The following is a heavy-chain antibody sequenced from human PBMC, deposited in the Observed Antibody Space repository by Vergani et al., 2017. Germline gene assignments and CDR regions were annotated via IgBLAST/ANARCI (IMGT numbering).Heavy chain of an antibody. CDR1: GYTLTELS. J-gene: IGHJ6*02. Sequence: QVQLVQSGAEVKKPGASVKVSCKVSGYTLTELSMHWVRQAPGKGLEWMGWINPNSGGTNYAQKFQGRVTMTRDTSISTAYMELSRLRSDDTAVYYCASFGSTSSYYYYYYGMDVWGQGTTVTVSS. V-gene: IGHV1-2*02. CDR2: INPNSGGT. CDR3: ASFGSTSSYYYYYYGMDV. D-gene: IGHD2-2*01.